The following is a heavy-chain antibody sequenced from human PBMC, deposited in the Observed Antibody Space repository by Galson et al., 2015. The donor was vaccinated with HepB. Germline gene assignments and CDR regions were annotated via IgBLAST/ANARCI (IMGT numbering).Heavy chain of an antibody. J-gene: IGHJ1*01. CDR2: IRSKAYGGTT. CDR1: GFTFGDYA. D-gene: IGHD3-22*01. V-gene: IGHV3-49*03. CDR3: TRGYYYDSSGYYYVGYFQH. Sequence: SLRLSCAASGFTFGDYAMSWFRQAPGKGLEWVGFIRSKAYGGTTEYAAPVKGRFTISRDDSKSIAYLQMNSLKTEDTAVYYCTRGYYYDSSGYYYVGYFQHWGQGTLVTVSS.